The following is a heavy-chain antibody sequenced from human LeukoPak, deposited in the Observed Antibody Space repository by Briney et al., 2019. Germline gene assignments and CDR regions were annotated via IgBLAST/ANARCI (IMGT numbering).Heavy chain of an antibody. J-gene: IGHJ4*02. D-gene: IGHD3-22*01. CDR2: VYHSGST. CDR3: AREFFDYYDSSGYYPVFDY. CDR1: GYSISSGYY. V-gene: IGHV4-38-2*02. Sequence: SETLSLTCTVSGYSISSGYYWGWIRQPPGKGLEWIGSVYHSGSTYYNPSLKSRVTISVDTSKNQFSLKLSSVTAADTAVYYCAREFFDYYDSSGYYPVFDYWGQGTLVTVSS.